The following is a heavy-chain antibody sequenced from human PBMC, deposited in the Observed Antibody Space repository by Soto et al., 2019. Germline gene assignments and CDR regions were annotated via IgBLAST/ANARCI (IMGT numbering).Heavy chain of an antibody. CDR1: GFTFSSYA. CDR2: ISGSGGST. D-gene: IGHD6-19*01. CDR3: AKARFRDSSMFLIDY. Sequence: EVQLLESGGGLVQPGGSLSLSCAASGFTFSSYAMSWVRQAPGKGLEWVSAISGSGGSTYYADSVKGRFTISRDNSKNTLYLQMNSLRAEDTAVYYCAKARFRDSSMFLIDYWGQGTLVTVYS. J-gene: IGHJ4*02. V-gene: IGHV3-23*01.